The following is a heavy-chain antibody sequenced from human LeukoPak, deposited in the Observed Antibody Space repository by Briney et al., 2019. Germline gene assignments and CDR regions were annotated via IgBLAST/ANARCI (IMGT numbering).Heavy chain of an antibody. J-gene: IGHJ4*02. D-gene: IGHD5-12*01. Sequence: SETLSLTCAVYGGSFSGYYWSWIRQPPGKGLEWIGEINHSGSTNYNPSLKSRVTISVDTSKNQFSLKLSSVTAADTAVYYCARGAYVGDIVATLTALSDYWGQGTLVTVSS. V-gene: IGHV4-34*01. CDR1: GGSFSGYY. CDR3: ARGAYVGDIVATLTALSDY. CDR2: INHSGST.